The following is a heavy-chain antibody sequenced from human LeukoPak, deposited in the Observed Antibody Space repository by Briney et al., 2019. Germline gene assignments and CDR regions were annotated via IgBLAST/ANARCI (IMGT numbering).Heavy chain of an antibody. V-gene: IGHV3-23*01. D-gene: IGHD3-3*01. CDR2: ISGSGGST. CDR1: GFTFSSYA. CDR3: FFGTIFGVVVSGTTPVDY. Sequence: PGGSLRLSCAASGFTFSSYAMSWVRQAPGKGLEWVSAISGSGGSTYYADSVKGRFTISRDNSKNTLYLQMNSLRAEDTAVYYCFFGTIFGVVVSGTTPVDYWGQGTLVTVSS. J-gene: IGHJ4*02.